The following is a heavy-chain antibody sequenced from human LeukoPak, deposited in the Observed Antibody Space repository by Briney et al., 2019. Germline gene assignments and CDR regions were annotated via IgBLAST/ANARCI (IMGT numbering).Heavy chain of an antibody. Sequence: SETLSLTCAVYGGSFSGYYWSWIRQPPGKGLEWIGYIYYSGSTYYNPSLKSRVTISVDTSKNQFSLKLSSVTAADTAVYYCASATPLGMATIGIFDYWGQGTLVTVSS. CDR3: ASATPLGMATIGIFDY. J-gene: IGHJ4*02. CDR2: IYYSGST. V-gene: IGHV4-30-4*01. D-gene: IGHD5-24*01. CDR1: GGSFSGYY.